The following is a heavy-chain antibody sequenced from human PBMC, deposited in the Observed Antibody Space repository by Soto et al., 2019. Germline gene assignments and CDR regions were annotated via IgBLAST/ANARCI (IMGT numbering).Heavy chain of an antibody. Sequence: SETLSLTCTVSGGPISSSSYYWGWFRQPPGKGLEWIGSIYHTGSTYKSPSLKSRVTISVDTSKNQFSMKLTSVTAADTAVYYRSLDFDYWGQGALVTVSS. CDR3: SLDFDY. D-gene: IGHD1-1*01. J-gene: IGHJ4*02. V-gene: IGHV4-39*01. CDR2: IYHTGST. CDR1: GGPISSSSYY.